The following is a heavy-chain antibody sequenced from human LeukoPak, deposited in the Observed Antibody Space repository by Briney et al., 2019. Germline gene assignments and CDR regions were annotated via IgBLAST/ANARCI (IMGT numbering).Heavy chain of an antibody. CDR1: GVPFSNYY. D-gene: IGHD6-19*01. Sequence: SETLPLTCAVSGVPFSNYYWSWVRQSPRQGLEWIGEINHSGYTNYNPSLKGRVTMSIDTSKNQFSLTLTSVTAADAGVYYCTRAVAGHPDWGQGTLVTVSS. CDR3: TRAVAGHPD. J-gene: IGHJ4*01. CDR2: INHSGYT. V-gene: IGHV4-34*01.